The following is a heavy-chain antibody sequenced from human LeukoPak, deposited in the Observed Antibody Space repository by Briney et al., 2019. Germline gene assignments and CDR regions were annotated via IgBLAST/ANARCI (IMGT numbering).Heavy chain of an antibody. J-gene: IGHJ4*02. CDR2: INPNSGGT. Sequence: ASVKVSCKASGYTFTGYYMHCGRQAPGQGLEWMGWINPNSGGTNYAQKFQGRVTMTRDTSISTAYMELSRLRSDDTAVYYCARDRLAFDYWGRGTLVTVSS. CDR1: GYTFTGYY. CDR3: ARDRLAFDY. V-gene: IGHV1-2*02.